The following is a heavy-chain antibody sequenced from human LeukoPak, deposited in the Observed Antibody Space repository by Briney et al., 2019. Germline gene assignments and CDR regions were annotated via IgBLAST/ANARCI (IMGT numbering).Heavy chain of an antibody. CDR3: AKQLFFDY. CDR2: ITAGGGST. Sequence: PGGSLRLSCAASGFTFDTYAMSWVRQAPGKGLEWVSGITAGGGSTYHADSVKGRFTIFRDNSKNILYLQMNSLRAEDTAVYYCAKQLFFDYWGQGTLVTVSS. D-gene: IGHD2-15*01. CDR1: GFTFDTYA. J-gene: IGHJ4*02. V-gene: IGHV3-23*01.